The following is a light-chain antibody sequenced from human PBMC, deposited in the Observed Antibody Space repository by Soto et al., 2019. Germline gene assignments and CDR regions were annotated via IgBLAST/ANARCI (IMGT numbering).Light chain of an antibody. CDR2: GAS. CDR1: HSVSSY. J-gene: IGKJ1*01. Sequence: EIVFTQSPGTLSLSTGARAPLSCRASHSVSSYLAWYQQKPGQAPRLLIYGASTRATGIPDRFSGSGSGTDFTLTIDRLEPEDFAVYYCQQSLNPKTFGQGTKVDIK. CDR3: QQSLNPKT. V-gene: IGKV3-20*01.